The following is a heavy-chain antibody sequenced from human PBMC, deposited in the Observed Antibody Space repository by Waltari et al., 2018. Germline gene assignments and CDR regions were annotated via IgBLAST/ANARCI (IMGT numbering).Heavy chain of an antibody. CDR2: ISWKSGNI. D-gene: IGHD3-22*01. CDR1: GFTFDDYA. Sequence: EVQLVESGGGWEQPGRSLRLSCAASGFTFDDYAMHWVRQGAGKGLEGVSGISWKSGNIVYADSVKGRFTISRDNAKNSLYLQMNSLRAEDTALYYCAKDIGSSGFLTYYGMDVWGQGTTVTVSS. J-gene: IGHJ6*02. CDR3: AKDIGSSGFLTYYGMDV. V-gene: IGHV3-9*01.